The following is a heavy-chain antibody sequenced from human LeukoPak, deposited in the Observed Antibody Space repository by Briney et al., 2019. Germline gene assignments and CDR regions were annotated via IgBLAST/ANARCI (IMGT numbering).Heavy chain of an antibody. CDR2: TRYDGTNK. Sequence: GGSLRLYCAASGRTFSYYGMHWVRQAPGKGLEWVAFTRYDGTNKYYADSVKGRFTISRDNYKNTLYLKMNNLRAEDTAVYYCAKDGVPSRWFGRNYFDYWGQGTLVTVSS. CDR3: AKDGVPSRWFGRNYFDY. D-gene: IGHD3-10*01. CDR1: GRTFSYYG. V-gene: IGHV3-30*02. J-gene: IGHJ4*02.